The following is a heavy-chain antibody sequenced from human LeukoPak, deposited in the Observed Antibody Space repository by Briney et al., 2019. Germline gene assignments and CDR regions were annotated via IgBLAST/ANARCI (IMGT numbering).Heavy chain of an antibody. J-gene: IGHJ3*02. V-gene: IGHV1-46*01. CDR2: INPSGGST. CDR3: ARGLETAMVKSPFDI. D-gene: IGHD5-18*01. CDR1: GYTFTSYY. Sequence: ASVKVSCKASGYTFTSYYMHWVRQAPGQGLEWMGIINPSGGSTSYAQKFQGGVTMTRDTSTSTVYMELSRLRSEDTAVSYCARGLETAMVKSPFDIWGQGTMVTVSS.